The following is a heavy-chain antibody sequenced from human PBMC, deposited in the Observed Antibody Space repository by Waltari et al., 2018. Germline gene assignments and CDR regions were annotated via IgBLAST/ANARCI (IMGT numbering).Heavy chain of an antibody. CDR1: GFTFRNYG. CDR2: ISSDGNFK. D-gene: IGHD3-10*02. J-gene: IGHJ4*02. V-gene: IGHV3-30*18. Sequence: QVQLVESGGGVVQPGKSLRISCEASGFTFRNYGFHWVRQAPGKAFVWVAWISSDGNFKYHADSVKCRFTISRDNSRNTLYLQMDSLTIEDTGVYFCAKEKRNVGVDYWGQGILVTVSS. CDR3: AKEKRNVGVDY.